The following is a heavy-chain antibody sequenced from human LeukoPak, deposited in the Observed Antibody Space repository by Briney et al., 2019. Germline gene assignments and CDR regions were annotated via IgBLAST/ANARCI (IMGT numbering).Heavy chain of an antibody. D-gene: IGHD5-12*01. CDR3: ARHRISDYDSGVSWCDP. CDR2: IYPGDSNT. V-gene: IGHV5-51*01. Sequence: HGESLKISCQGSGYRFTNYWIVWVRQMPGRGLEYMGFIYPGDSNTRYSPSFQGQVTISADKSISTAYLQWSSLKASDTAMYYCARHRISDYDSGVSWCDPWGQGTLVTVSS. J-gene: IGHJ5*02. CDR1: GYRFTNYW.